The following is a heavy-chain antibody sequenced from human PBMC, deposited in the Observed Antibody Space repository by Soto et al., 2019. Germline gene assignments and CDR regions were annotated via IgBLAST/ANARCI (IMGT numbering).Heavy chain of an antibody. CDR1: GFTFSSYG. Sequence: GGSLRLSCAASGFTFSSYGMHWVRQAPGKGLEWVAVIWYDGSNKYYADSVKGRFTISRDNSKNTLYLQMNSLRAEDTAVYYCARDPARFGELWYRAFDIWGQGTMVTVSS. CDR2: IWYDGSNK. CDR3: ARDPARFGELWYRAFDI. J-gene: IGHJ3*02. D-gene: IGHD3-10*01. V-gene: IGHV3-33*01.